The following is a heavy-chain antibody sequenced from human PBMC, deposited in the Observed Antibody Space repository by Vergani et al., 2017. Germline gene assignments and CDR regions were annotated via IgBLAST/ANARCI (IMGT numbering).Heavy chain of an antibody. CDR2: MNPNSGNT. V-gene: IGHV1-8*01. J-gene: IGHJ4*02. CDR1: GYTFTSYD. Sequence: QVQLVQSGAEVKKPGASVQVSCKASGYTFTSYDINWVRQATGQGLEWMGWMNPNSGNTGYAQKFQGRVTMTRNTSISTAYMELSRLRSEDTAVYYCARASGRGYSDGRSICYGGQGTLVTVSS. CDR3: ARASGRGYSDGRSICY. D-gene: IGHD5-18*01.